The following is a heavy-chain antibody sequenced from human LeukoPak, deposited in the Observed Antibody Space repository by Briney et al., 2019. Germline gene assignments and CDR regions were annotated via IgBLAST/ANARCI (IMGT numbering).Heavy chain of an antibody. Sequence: ASVKVSCKASGYTFTSYGISWVRQAPGQGLEWMGWISAYNGNTNYAQKLQGRVTMTTDTSTSTAYMELRSLRPDDTAVYYCARGNYDFWSGYRYYMDVWGKGTTVTVSS. J-gene: IGHJ6*03. CDR3: ARGNYDFWSGYRYYMDV. CDR2: ISAYNGNT. V-gene: IGHV1-18*01. D-gene: IGHD3-3*01. CDR1: GYTFTSYG.